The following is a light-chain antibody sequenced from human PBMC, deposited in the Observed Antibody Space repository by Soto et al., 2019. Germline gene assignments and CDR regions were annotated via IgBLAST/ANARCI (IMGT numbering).Light chain of an antibody. Sequence: DIVMTQSPDSLAVSLGERATINCKSSQSVLYSSNNKNYLAWYQQKPGQPPKLLIYWASTRESGVPDRVSGSRSGTDFTLTFSSLQAEYVAVYYCQQYYSTLLTFGGGTKVEIK. V-gene: IGKV4-1*01. CDR3: QQYYSTLLT. CDR1: QSVLYSSNNKNY. CDR2: WAS. J-gene: IGKJ4*01.